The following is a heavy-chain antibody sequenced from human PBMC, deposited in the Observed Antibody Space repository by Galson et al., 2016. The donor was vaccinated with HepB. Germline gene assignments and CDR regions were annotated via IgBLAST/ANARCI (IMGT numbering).Heavy chain of an antibody. CDR3: ERFGPDSLDH. V-gene: IGHV1-2*02. CDR1: GYTFTGYF. D-gene: IGHD3-10*01. CDR2: INPNNGVT. J-gene: IGHJ4*02. Sequence: SVKVSCKASGYTFTGYFIHWVRQAPGQGLEWMGWINPNNGVTNYAQKFQGRVTMTRDTSITTAYIDLSRLRSGDTAVYYCERFGPDSLDHWGQGTLVTVSS.